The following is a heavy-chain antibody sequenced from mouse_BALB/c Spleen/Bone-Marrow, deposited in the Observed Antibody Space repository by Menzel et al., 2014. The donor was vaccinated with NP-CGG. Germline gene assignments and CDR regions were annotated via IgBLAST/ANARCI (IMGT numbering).Heavy chain of an antibody. J-gene: IGHJ3*01. CDR2: INPSTGYT. Sequence: VQLQQSGAELAKPGASVKMSCKASGYSFTSYWMHWLKQRPGQGLEWIGYINPSTGYTEYNQKFKDKATLIADKSSSTAYMQLSSLTSEDSAVYYCARVYYGSNLVYWGQGTLVTASA. D-gene: IGHD1-1*01. V-gene: IGHV1-7*01. CDR1: GYSFTSYW. CDR3: ARVYYGSNLVY.